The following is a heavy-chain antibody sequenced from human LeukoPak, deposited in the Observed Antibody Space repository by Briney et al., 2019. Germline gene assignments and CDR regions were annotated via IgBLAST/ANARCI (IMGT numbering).Heavy chain of an antibody. CDR3: ARRRGFYPSXXDH. D-gene: IGHD3-10*01. CDR1: GGSISNYY. V-gene: IGHV4-4*08. J-gene: IGHJ5*02. CDR2: IYKNGGT. Sequence: SETLSLTCTVSGGSISNYYSTWIRQSPGKGLEWIGYIYKNGGTNYNPSLKSRVTISVDTSKSQFSLKLSSVTAADTAVYYCARRRGFYPSXXDHXXQGIXVTVSS.